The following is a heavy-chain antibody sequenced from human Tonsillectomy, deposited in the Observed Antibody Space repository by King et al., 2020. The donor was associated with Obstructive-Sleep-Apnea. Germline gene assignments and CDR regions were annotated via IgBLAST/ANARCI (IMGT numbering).Heavy chain of an antibody. CDR1: GFTFSSFA. CDR2: ISYDGSNK. D-gene: IGHD3-3*01. Sequence: HVQLVESGGGVVQPGRSLRLSCAASGFTFSSFAMHWVRLAPGKGLEWVAIISYDGSNKYYADSVKGRFTIARDNSRTTLFLQMNSLRADDTAVYYCARGNRDDFWSGPYYWGLGTLVTVSS. J-gene: IGHJ4*02. V-gene: IGHV3-30*04. CDR3: ARGNRDDFWSGPYY.